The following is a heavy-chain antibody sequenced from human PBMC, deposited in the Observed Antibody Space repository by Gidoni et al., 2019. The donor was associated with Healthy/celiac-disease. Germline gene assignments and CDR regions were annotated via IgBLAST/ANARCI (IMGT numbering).Heavy chain of an antibody. D-gene: IGHD2-2*02. J-gene: IGHJ4*02. CDR2: ISGSGGST. Sequence: EVQLLESGGGLVQPGGSLRLSCAASGFTFSSYAMSWVRQAPGKGLEWVSAISGSGGSTYYADSVKGRFTISRDNSKNTLYLQMNSLRAEDTAVYYCAKSNPPVPAAILPYYFDYWGQGTLVTVSS. CDR1: GFTFSSYA. V-gene: IGHV3-23*01. CDR3: AKSNPPVPAAILPYYFDY.